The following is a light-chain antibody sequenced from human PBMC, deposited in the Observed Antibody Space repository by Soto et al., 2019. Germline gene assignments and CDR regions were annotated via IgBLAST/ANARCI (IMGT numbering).Light chain of an antibody. CDR3: QQYNSYRRT. Sequence: DIQMTQSPSTLSASVGERVTITCRASQSISSWLAWYQQKPGKAPMLLLYKASSLERGVPSRFSGSGSGTEFTLTISSLQPDDFATYYCQQYNSYRRTFGQGTKVEIK. J-gene: IGKJ1*01. CDR2: KAS. CDR1: QSISSW. V-gene: IGKV1-5*03.